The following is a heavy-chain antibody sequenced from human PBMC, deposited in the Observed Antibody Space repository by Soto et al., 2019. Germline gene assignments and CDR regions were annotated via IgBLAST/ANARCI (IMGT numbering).Heavy chain of an antibody. CDR2: IYHSGST. Sequence: PSETLSLTCAVSGGSISSSNWWSWVRQPPGKGLEWIGEIYHSGSTNYNPSLKSRLTISVDKSKNQFSLKLSSVTAADTAVYYCATGTQRDYYYYGLDVWGQGTTVTVSS. J-gene: IGHJ6*02. CDR1: GGSISSSNW. CDR3: ATGTQRDYYYYGLDV. V-gene: IGHV4-4*02. D-gene: IGHD1-1*01.